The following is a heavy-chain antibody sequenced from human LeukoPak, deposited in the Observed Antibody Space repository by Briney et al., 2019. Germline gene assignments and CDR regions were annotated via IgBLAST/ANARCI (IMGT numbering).Heavy chain of an antibody. J-gene: IGHJ4*02. CDR3: AKDRGGDSSGYYRGIFDY. V-gene: IGHV3-30*04. D-gene: IGHD3-22*01. Sequence: GRSLRLSCAASGFTFSSYAMHWVRQAPGKGLEWVAVISYDGSNKYYADSVKGRFTISRDNSKNTLYLQMNSLRAEDTAVYYCAKDRGGDSSGYYRGIFDYWGQGTLVTVSS. CDR2: ISYDGSNK. CDR1: GFTFSSYA.